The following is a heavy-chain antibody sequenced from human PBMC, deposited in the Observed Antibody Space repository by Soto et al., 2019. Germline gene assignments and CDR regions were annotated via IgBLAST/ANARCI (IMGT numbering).Heavy chain of an antibody. CDR1: GYTFTSYA. V-gene: IGHV1-3*01. CDR3: ASDLGGWPDY. CDR2: INAGNGNT. D-gene: IGHD6-19*01. J-gene: IGHJ4*02. Sequence: QVQLVQSGAEVKKPGASVKVSCKASGYTFTSYAIHWVRQAPGQRLEWMGWINAGNGNTKYSQKFQDRVTITRDTSASTAYMELSSLWSEDTAVYLCASDLGGWPDYWGQGTLVTVSS.